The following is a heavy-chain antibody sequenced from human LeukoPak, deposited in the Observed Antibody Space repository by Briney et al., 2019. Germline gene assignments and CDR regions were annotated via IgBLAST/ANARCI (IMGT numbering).Heavy chain of an antibody. CDR1: GYTFTGYY. CDR2: INPNSGGT. CDR3: ARDHSSSSSDY. D-gene: IGHD6-6*01. J-gene: IGHJ4*02. V-gene: IGHV1-2*02. Sequence: ASVKVSCKASGYTFTGYYMHWVRQAPGQGLEWMGWINPNSGGTNYAQKFQGRVTMTRDMSTSTAYMELSRLRSDDTAVYYCARDHSSSSSDYWGQGTLVTVSS.